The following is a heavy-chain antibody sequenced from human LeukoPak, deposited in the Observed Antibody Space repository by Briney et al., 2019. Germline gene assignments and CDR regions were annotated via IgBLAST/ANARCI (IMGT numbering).Heavy chain of an antibody. D-gene: IGHD3-22*01. J-gene: IGHJ3*02. CDR1: GYSISSGYY. V-gene: IGHV4-38-2*02. CDR3: ARQAYDSGYDAFDI. Sequence: SETLSLTCTVSGYSISSGYYWGWIRQPPGKGLEWIGTIYHSGSTYYNPSLKSRLTLSVDTSKNRFSLKLNSVTAADTAVYYCARQAYDSGYDAFDIWGQGTMVTVAS. CDR2: IYHSGST.